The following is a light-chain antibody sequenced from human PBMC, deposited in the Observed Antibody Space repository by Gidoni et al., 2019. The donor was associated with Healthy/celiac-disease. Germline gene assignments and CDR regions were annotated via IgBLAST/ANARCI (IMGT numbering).Light chain of an antibody. V-gene: IGKV1-39*01. CDR1: QSISSY. CDR2: AAS. J-gene: IGKJ1*01. Sequence: DIQMTQSPSSLSASVGDRVTITCRASQSISSYLNWYQQKPGKAPKLLIYAASSLQSGVPSRFSGSGSGTDFILTISSLQPEDFATYYCQQSYSTHRAFGQGTKVEIK. CDR3: QQSYSTHRA.